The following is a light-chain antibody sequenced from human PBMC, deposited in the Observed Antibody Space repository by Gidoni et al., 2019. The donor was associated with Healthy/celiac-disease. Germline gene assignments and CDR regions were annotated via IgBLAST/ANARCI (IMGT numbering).Light chain of an antibody. Sequence: EIVMTQSPATLSVSPGERATLSCRARQSVSSNLAWYQQKPGQAPRLLIYGASHRATGIPARFSGSGSGTEFTLTISSLQSEDFAVYYCQQYNNWPPFTFGPGTKVDIK. J-gene: IGKJ3*01. V-gene: IGKV3-15*01. CDR1: QSVSSN. CDR2: GAS. CDR3: QQYNNWPPFT.